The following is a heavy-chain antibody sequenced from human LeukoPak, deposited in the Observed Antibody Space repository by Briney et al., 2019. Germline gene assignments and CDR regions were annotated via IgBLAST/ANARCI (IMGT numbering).Heavy chain of an antibody. CDR2: IYPSGTT. J-gene: IGHJ4*02. V-gene: IGHV4-4*07. CDR3: ADDYGD. D-gene: IGHD4-17*01. CDR1: GVSVSSYY. Sequence: KPSETLSLTCSVSGVSVSSYYWSCIRQPAGKGLEWIGRIYPSGTTHYNPSLKSRVTMSVDTSKNQFSLKLISVTAADTAVYYCADDYGDWGQGTLVTVSS.